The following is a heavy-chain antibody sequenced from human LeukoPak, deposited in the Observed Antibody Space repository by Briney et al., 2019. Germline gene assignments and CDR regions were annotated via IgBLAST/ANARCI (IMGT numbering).Heavy chain of an antibody. CDR1: GGSITSGGYY. Sequence: SQTLSLTCTVSGGSITSGGYYWSWIRQHPKRGLEWIGHISYRGSTYYNPSLKSRVIISVDTSKNQFSLKLNSVTAADTAVCYCARLGLIYDILTGYYAYNWFDPWGQGTLVTVPS. CDR3: ARLGLIYDILTGYYAYNWFDP. D-gene: IGHD3-9*01. J-gene: IGHJ5*02. CDR2: ISYRGST. V-gene: IGHV4-31*03.